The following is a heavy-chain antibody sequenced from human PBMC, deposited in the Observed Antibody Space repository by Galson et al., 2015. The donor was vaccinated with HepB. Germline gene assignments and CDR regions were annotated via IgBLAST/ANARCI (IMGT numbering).Heavy chain of an antibody. CDR1: GGSISSYY. D-gene: IGHD2-2*01. CDR2: IYYSGST. Sequence: ETLSLTCTVSGGSISSYYWSWIRQPPGKGLEWIGYIYYSGSTNYNPSLKSRVTISVDTSKNQFSLKLSSVTAADTAVYYCARLIIGSSTSPLVGMDVWGQGTTVTVSS. V-gene: IGHV4-59*08. CDR3: ARLIIGSSTSPLVGMDV. J-gene: IGHJ6*02.